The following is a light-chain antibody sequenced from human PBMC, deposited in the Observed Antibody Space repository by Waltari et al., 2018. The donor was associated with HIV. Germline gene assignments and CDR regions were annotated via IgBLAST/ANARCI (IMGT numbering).Light chain of an antibody. CDR1: SSDVGGYNY. CDR2: SP. V-gene: IGLV2-14*01. J-gene: IGLJ1*01. Sequence: QSALTQPASVSGSPGQSITISCTGTSSDVGGYNYVSWYQQHPGKAPDSPSPGTTPRTRFSGSKSGNTASLTISGLQAEDEADYYCSSYTSSSTQVFGTGTKVTVL. CDR3: SSYTSSSTQV.